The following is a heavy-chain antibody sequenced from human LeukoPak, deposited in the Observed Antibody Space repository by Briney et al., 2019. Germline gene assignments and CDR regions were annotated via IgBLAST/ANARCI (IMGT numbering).Heavy chain of an antibody. V-gene: IGHV3-53*01. CDR3: ARTLVNCSGGSCYTDAFDI. J-gene: IGHJ3*02. Sequence: GGSLRLSCAASGFTVSSNYMSWVRQAPGKGLEWVSIIYSGGSTYYAESVKGRFTISRDNSKNTLYLQMNSLRAEDTAVYYCARTLVNCSGGSCYTDAFDIWGQGTLVTVS. CDR2: IYSGGST. CDR1: GFTVSSNY. D-gene: IGHD2-15*01.